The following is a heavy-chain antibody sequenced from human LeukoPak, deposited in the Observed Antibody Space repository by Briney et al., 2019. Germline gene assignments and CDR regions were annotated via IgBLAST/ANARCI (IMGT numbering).Heavy chain of an antibody. Sequence: GGSLRLSCAASGFIFSSYWMHWVRQAPGKGLEWVAVISYDGSNKYYADSVKGRFTISRDNSKNTLYLQMNSLRAEDTAVYYCARDAQWLDFDYWGQGTLVTVSS. CDR3: ARDAQWLDFDY. D-gene: IGHD6-19*01. J-gene: IGHJ4*02. CDR1: GFIFSSYW. CDR2: ISYDGSNK. V-gene: IGHV3-30*03.